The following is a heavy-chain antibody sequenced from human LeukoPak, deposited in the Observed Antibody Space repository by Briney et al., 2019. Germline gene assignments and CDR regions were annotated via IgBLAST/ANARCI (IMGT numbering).Heavy chain of an antibody. CDR2: ISSSSSYI. V-gene: IGHV3-21*01. J-gene: IGHJ4*02. CDR3: ATLHHSSSGDY. Sequence: GGSLRLSCAASGFTFSSYSMNWVRQAPGKGLEWVSSISSSSSYIHYADSVKGRFTISRDNAKNSLYLQMNSLRAEDTAVYYCATLHHSSSGDYWGQGTLVTVSS. CDR1: GFTFSSYS. D-gene: IGHD6-13*01.